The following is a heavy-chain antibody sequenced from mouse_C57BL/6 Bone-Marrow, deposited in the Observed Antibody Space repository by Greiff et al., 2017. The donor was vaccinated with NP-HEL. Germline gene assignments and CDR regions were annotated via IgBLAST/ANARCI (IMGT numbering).Heavy chain of an antibody. J-gene: IGHJ1*03. CDR1: GYSFTSYW. CDR2: IHPNSGST. D-gene: IGHD1-1*01. CDR3: LTTVEDWYFEV. V-gene: IGHV1-64*01. Sequence: QVQLKQPGAELVKPGASVTLSCKASGYSFTSYWMRWVKQRPGQGLEWIGMIHPNSGSTNYNEKFKSKATLTVDKSSSTAYMQLSSLTSEDSAFYDCLTTVEDWYFEVWGTGTAVTVSS.